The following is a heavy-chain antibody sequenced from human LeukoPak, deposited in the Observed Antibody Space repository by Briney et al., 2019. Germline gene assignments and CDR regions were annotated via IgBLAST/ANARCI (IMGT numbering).Heavy chain of an antibody. Sequence: GGSLRLSCAASGFTFSSYAMSWVRQAPGKGLEWVSAISGSGGSTYYADSVKGRFTISRDNSKNTLYLQMNSLRAEDTAVYYCAKDREDYDILTGYREDYWGQGTLVTVSS. CDR1: GFTFSSYA. V-gene: IGHV3-23*01. CDR2: ISGSGGST. D-gene: IGHD3-9*01. J-gene: IGHJ4*02. CDR3: AKDREDYDILTGYREDY.